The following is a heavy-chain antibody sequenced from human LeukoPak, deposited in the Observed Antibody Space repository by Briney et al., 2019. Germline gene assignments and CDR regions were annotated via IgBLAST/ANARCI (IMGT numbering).Heavy chain of an antibody. CDR2: IYTSGST. CDR1: GGSISSYY. J-gene: IGHJ6*03. D-gene: IGHD3-22*01. V-gene: IGHV4-4*07. CDR3: ARGPYYDSSGYYYYYYYYMDV. Sequence: PSETLSLTCTVSGGSISSYYWSWIRQPAGKGLEWIGRIYTSGSTNYNPSLKSRVTMSVDTSKNQFSLKLSSVTAADTAVYYCARGPYYDSSGYYYYYYYYMDVWGKGTTVTISS.